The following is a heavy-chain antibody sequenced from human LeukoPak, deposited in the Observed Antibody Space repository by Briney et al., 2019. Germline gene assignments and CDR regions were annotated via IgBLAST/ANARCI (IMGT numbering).Heavy chain of an antibody. J-gene: IGHJ4*02. V-gene: IGHV3-23*01. CDR3: AKDPGDYDFWSGYYTHYYFDC. Sequence: GGSLRLSCAASGFTFSSYAMSWVRQAPGKGLEWVSAISGSGGSTYYADSVKGRFTISRDNSKNTLYLQMNSLRAEDTAVYYCAKDPGDYDFWSGYYTHYYFDCWGQGTLVTVSS. CDR2: ISGSGGST. D-gene: IGHD3-3*01. CDR1: GFTFSSYA.